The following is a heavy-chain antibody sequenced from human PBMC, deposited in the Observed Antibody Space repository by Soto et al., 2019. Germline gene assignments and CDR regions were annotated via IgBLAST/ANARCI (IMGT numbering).Heavy chain of an antibody. CDR2: ISYDGSNK. J-gene: IGHJ6*02. D-gene: IGHD2-2*01. CDR3: ARDLADIVVVPARFYYYYGMDV. Sequence: QVQLVESGGGVVQPGRSLRLSCAASGFTFSSYAMHWVRQAPGKGLEWVAVISYDGSNKYYADSVKGRFTISRDNSKNTLYLQMNCLRAEDTAVYYCARDLADIVVVPARFYYYYGMDVWGQGTTVTVSS. CDR1: GFTFSSYA. V-gene: IGHV3-30-3*01.